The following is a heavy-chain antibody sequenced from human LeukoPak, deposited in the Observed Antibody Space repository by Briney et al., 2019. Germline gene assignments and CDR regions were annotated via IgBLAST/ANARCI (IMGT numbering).Heavy chain of an antibody. D-gene: IGHD5-12*01. CDR2: IYYSGST. Sequence: SETLSLTCTVSGGSISSSSYYWGWIRQPPGKGLEWIGSIYYSGSTYYNPSLKSRVTISVDTSKNQFSLKLSSVTAADTAVYYCARGLLRFNWFDPWGQGTLVTVSS. V-gene: IGHV4-39*07. J-gene: IGHJ5*02. CDR1: GGSISSSSYY. CDR3: ARGLLRFNWFDP.